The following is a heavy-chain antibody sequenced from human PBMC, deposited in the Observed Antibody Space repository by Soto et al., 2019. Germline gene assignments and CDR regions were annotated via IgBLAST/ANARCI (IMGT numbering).Heavy chain of an antibody. D-gene: IGHD3-22*01. CDR2: ISYDGSNK. V-gene: IGHV3-30*18. CDR3: AKDRSKYYDSSGYYDY. CDR1: GFTFSSYG. Sequence: GSLRLSCAAPGFTFSSYGMHWVRQAPGKGLEWVAVISYDGSNKYYADSVKGRFTISRDNSKNTLYLQMNSLGAEDTAVYYCAKDRSKYYDSSGYYDYWGQGTLVTVSS. J-gene: IGHJ4*02.